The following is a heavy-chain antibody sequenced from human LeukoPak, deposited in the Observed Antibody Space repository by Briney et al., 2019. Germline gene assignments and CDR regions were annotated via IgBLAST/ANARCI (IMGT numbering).Heavy chain of an antibody. J-gene: IGHJ4*02. D-gene: IGHD1-1*01. CDR2: ITASGDST. Sequence: GGSLRLSCASSGFTFNKYAMTWVRRAPGKGLEWVSSITASGDSTYCAASVKGRFTSSRDNSKNTLYLKMSSLRAEDTAVYYCARDYPTSGIVTIFDYWGQGSLVTVSS. CDR1: GFTFNKYA. CDR3: ARDYPTSGIVTIFDY. V-gene: IGHV3-23*01.